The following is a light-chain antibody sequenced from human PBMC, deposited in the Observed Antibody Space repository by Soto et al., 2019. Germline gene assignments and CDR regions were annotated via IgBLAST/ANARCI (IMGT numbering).Light chain of an antibody. CDR3: QQYNNWPPYT. Sequence: EIVMTQSPATLSVSPGERATLSCRASQSVSSNLAWYQQKPGQAPRLLIYGASTRATGLPARFSGGGSGTEFTLTISSLQSEDFAFYYCQQYNNWPPYTFGQGTKLEIK. J-gene: IGKJ2*01. V-gene: IGKV3-15*01. CDR1: QSVSSN. CDR2: GAS.